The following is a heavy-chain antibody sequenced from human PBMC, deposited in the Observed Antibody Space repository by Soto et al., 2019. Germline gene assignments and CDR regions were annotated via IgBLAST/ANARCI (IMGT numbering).Heavy chain of an antibody. CDR1: GVSFSGYY. CDR2: INHSGST. V-gene: IGHV4-34*01. J-gene: IGHJ5*02. Sequence: SETLSLTCAVYGVSFSGYYWSWIRQPPGKGLEWIGEINHSGSTNYNPSLKSRVTISVDTSKNQFSLKLSSVTAADTAIYYCARGLTTMNRGNWFDPWGQGTLVTVSS. CDR3: ARGLTTMNRGNWFDP. D-gene: IGHD1-26*01.